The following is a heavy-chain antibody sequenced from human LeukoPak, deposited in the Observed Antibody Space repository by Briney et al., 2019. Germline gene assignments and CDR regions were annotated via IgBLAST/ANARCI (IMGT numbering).Heavy chain of an antibody. V-gene: IGHV3-15*01. CDR2: IKSKTDGGTT. J-gene: IGHJ6*04. Sequence: GGSLRLSCAASGFTFSNAWMSWVRHAPGKGLEWVGRIKSKTDGGTTDYAAPVKGRFTISRDDSKNTLYLQMNSLKTEDTAVYYCTTGTLLNYYYYGMDVWGKGTTVTVSS. CDR1: GFTFSNAW. D-gene: IGHD3-10*01. CDR3: TTGTLLNYYYYGMDV.